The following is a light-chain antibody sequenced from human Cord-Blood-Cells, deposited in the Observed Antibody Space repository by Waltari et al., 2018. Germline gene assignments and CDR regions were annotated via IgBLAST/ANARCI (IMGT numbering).Light chain of an antibody. V-gene: IGKV3-20*01. CDR3: QQYGSSPFT. CDR2: GAS. CDR1: QSVSSSY. J-gene: IGKJ3*01. Sequence: ELVLTQSPGTPSLSPGERATLSCRASQSVSSSYLASYQQKPGQAPRLLIYGASSRATGIPDRFSGSGSGTDFTLTISRLEPEDFAVYYCQQYGSSPFTFGPGTTVDIK.